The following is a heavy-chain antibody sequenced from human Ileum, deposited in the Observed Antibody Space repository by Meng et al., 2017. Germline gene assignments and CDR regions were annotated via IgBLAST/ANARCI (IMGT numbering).Heavy chain of an antibody. D-gene: IGHD3-22*01. CDR3: AREAFFGVWHYDSSGYYRYYYGMDV. V-gene: IGHV1-69*06. J-gene: IGHJ6*02. Sequence: SVKVSCKASGGTFSSYAISWVRQAPGQGREWMGGIIPIFGTANYAQKFQGRVTITADKSTSTAYMELSSLRSEDTAVYYCAREAFFGVWHYDSSGYYRYYYGMDVWGQGTTVTVSS. CDR2: IIPIFGTA. CDR1: GGTFSSYA.